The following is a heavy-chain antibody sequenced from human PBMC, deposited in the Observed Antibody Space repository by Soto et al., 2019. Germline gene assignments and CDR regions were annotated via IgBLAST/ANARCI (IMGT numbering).Heavy chain of an antibody. CDR3: AKDSHSSGFNFDY. Sequence: AGGSLRLSCAASGFTFSSYGMHWVRQAPGKGLEWVAVISYDGSNKYYADSVKGRFTISRDNSKNTLYLRMNSLRAEDTAVYYCAKDSHSSGFNFDYWGQGTLVTVSS. CDR1: GFTFSSYG. CDR2: ISYDGSNK. J-gene: IGHJ4*02. V-gene: IGHV3-30*18. D-gene: IGHD3-22*01.